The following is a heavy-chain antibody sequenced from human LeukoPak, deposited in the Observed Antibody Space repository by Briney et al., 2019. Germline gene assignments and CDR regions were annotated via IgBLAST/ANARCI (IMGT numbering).Heavy chain of an antibody. CDR3: ARASFYGSGSYNNWFDP. J-gene: IGHJ5*02. Sequence: SETLSLTCTVSGGSISSGGYYWRWIRQHPGKGLEWNVYIYYSGSTYYNPSLKSRITISVDTSKNQFSLKLSSVTAADTAVYYCARASFYGSGSYNNWFDPWGQGTLVTVSS. D-gene: IGHD3-10*01. V-gene: IGHV4-31*03. CDR2: IYYSGST. CDR1: GGSISSGGYY.